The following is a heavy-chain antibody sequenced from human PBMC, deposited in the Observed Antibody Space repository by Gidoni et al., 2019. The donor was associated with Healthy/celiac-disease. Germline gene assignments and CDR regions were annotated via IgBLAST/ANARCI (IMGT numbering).Heavy chain of an antibody. V-gene: IGHV4-4*07. D-gene: IGHD3-3*01. J-gene: IGHJ6*03. CDR3: ARGAFLPHYYYMDV. CDR2: IYTSGST. CDR1: GGSISSYY. Sequence: QVQLQEAGPGLVKPSETRSLTCTVTGGSISSYYWSWIRQPAGKGLEWIGRIYTSGSTNYNPSLKRRVTMSVDTSKNQFSLTLSSVTAADTAVYYCARGAFLPHYYYMDVWGKGTTVTVSS.